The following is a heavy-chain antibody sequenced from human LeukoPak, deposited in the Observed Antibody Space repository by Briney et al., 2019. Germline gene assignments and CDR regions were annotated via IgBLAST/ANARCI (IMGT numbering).Heavy chain of an antibody. V-gene: IGHV4-34*01. CDR2: INHSGST. D-gene: IGHD1-26*01. Sequence: PSETLSLTCTVSGGSISSYYWSWIRQSPGKGLEWIGEINHSGSTNYNPSLKSRVTISVDTSKNQFSLKLSSVTAADTAVYYCARVYSGSYGYWGQGTLVTVSS. J-gene: IGHJ4*02. CDR3: ARVYSGSYGY. CDR1: GGSISSYY.